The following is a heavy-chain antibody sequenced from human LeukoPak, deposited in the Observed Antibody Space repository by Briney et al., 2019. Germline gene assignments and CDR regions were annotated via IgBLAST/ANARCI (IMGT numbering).Heavy chain of an antibody. CDR1: GYSISSGYY. CDR2: IYHSVST. Sequence: SETLSLTCTVSGYSISSGYYWGWIRQPPGKGLEWIGSIYHSVSTYYNPSLKRRVTISVDTSKNHFSLKLRSVTAADTAVYYCARDLLEEEPSTLAADGPYYFDYWGQGTLVTVSS. D-gene: IGHD6-13*01. J-gene: IGHJ4*02. V-gene: IGHV4-38-2*02. CDR3: ARDLLEEEPSTLAADGPYYFDY.